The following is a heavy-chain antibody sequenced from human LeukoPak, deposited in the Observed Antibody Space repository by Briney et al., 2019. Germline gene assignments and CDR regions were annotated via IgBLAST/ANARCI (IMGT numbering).Heavy chain of an antibody. D-gene: IGHD2-2*01. CDR1: GGTFSSYA. CDR2: IIPIFGTA. CDR3: ARSIVVVPAANSVDYYYYMDA. Sequence: SVKVSCKASGGTFSSYAISWVRQAPGQGLEWMGGIIPIFGTANYAQKFQGRVTITTDESTSTAYMELSSLRSEDTAVYYCARSIVVVPAANSVDYYYYMDAWGKGTTVTVSS. J-gene: IGHJ6*03. V-gene: IGHV1-69*05.